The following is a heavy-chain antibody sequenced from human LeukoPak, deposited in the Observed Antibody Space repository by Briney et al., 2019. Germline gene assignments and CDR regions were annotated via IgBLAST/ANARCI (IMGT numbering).Heavy chain of an antibody. V-gene: IGHV7-4-1*02. J-gene: IGHJ4*02. CDR2: IDTNTGNP. CDR3: TRGSGPMTNDY. CDR1: GYTFTRYA. Sequence: ASVKVSCKASGYTFTRYAMNWVRQAPGQGLEWMGWIDTNTGNPTYAQGFTGRFVFSLDTSVSTAYLRISSLKAEDTAMYYCTRGSGPMTNDYWGQGTLVTASS. D-gene: IGHD4-11*01.